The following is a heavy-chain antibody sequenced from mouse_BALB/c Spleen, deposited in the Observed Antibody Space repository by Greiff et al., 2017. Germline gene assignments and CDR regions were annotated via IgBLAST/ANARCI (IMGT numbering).Heavy chain of an antibody. CDR3: ARDYDYDSAWFAY. CDR1: GFTFSSYA. D-gene: IGHD2-4*01. Sequence: EVQGVESGGGLVKPGGSLKLSCAASGFTFSSYAMSWVRQTPEKRLEWVASISSGGSTYYPDSVKGRFTISRDNARNILYLQMSSLRSEDTAMYYCARDYDYDSAWFAYWGQGTLVTVSA. V-gene: IGHV5-6-5*01. CDR2: ISSGGST. J-gene: IGHJ3*01.